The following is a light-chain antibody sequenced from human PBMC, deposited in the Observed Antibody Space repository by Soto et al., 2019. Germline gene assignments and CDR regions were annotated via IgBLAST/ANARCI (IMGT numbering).Light chain of an antibody. V-gene: IGLV2-14*01. CDR3: NSYRTVSTYV. Sequence: QSALTQPASVSGSPGQSITIACTGTSSDIGSYNFVSWYQQHPGKAPKLLIYDVGNRPSGVSNRFSGSKSGNTASLTISGLQAEDQAHYYCNSYRTVSTYVFGTGTKLTV. CDR1: SSDIGSYNF. J-gene: IGLJ1*01. CDR2: DVG.